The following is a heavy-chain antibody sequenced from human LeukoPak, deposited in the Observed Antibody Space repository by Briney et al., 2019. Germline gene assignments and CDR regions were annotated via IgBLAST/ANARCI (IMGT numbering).Heavy chain of an antibody. D-gene: IGHD3-10*01. V-gene: IGHV3-48*01. CDR2: IDTSSTTK. CDR3: AGPLGSPYFHH. CDR1: GFTFSSSG. Sequence: GGSLRLSCAASGFTFSSSGMNWVRQAPGKGLEWVSYIDTSSTTKNYADSVKGRFTISRDNAKNSLYLQMNSLRVEDTAVYYCAGPLGSPYFHHWGQGTLVTDSS. J-gene: IGHJ1*01.